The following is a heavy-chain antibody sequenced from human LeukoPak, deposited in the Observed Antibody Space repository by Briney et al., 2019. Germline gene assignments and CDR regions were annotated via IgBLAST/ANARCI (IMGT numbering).Heavy chain of an antibody. CDR3: ARMGAVGATWFDP. J-gene: IGHJ5*02. V-gene: IGHV4-61*02. D-gene: IGHD1-26*01. CDR2: IYTSGSI. CDR1: GGSISSGSYY. Sequence: PSETLSLTCTVSGGSISSGSYYWSWIRQPAAKGLEWIGRIYTSGSINYNPSLKSRVTISVDTSKNQFSLKLSSVTAADTAVYYCARMGAVGATWFDPWGQGTLVTVSS.